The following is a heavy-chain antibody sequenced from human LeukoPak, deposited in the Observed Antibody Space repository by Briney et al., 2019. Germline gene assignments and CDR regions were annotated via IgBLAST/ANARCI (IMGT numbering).Heavy chain of an antibody. CDR1: GGSISSYY. V-gene: IGHV4-59*01. D-gene: IGHD3-3*01. J-gene: IGHJ6*03. Sequence: SETLSLTCTVSGGSISSYYWSWIRQPPGKGLEWIGYIYYSGSTNYNPSLKSRVTISVDTSKNQFSLKLSSVTAADTAVYYCARVKLRFFTRNYYYMDVWGKGTTVTVSS. CDR3: ARVKLRFFTRNYYYMDV. CDR2: IYYSGST.